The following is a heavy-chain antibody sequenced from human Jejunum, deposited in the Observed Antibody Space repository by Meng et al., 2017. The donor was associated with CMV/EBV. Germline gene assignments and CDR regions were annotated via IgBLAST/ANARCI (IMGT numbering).Heavy chain of an antibody. D-gene: IGHD2-15*01. CDR3: VGGGLPYLDY. V-gene: IGHV3-7*01. J-gene: IGHJ4*02. Sequence: CAASGFTFRNYWMGWVRQAPGKGLEWVANINQDGSEKYYVGSAKGRFTISRDNAKNSLYLQMNSLRAEDTGLYYCVGGGLPYLDYWGQGAMVTVSS. CDR1: GFTFRNYW. CDR2: INQDGSEK.